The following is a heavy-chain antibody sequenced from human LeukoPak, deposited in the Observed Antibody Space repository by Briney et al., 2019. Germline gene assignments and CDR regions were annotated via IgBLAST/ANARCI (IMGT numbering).Heavy chain of an antibody. Sequence: SETLSLTCTVSGGSISSYYWSWIRQPPGKGLEWIGYIHYSGSTNYNPSLKSRVTISVDTSKNQFSLKVSSVTAADTAVYYCARESGGYFDYWGQGTLVTVSS. CDR2: IHYSGST. V-gene: IGHV4-59*01. J-gene: IGHJ4*02. CDR1: GGSISSYY. CDR3: ARESGGYFDY. D-gene: IGHD3-10*01.